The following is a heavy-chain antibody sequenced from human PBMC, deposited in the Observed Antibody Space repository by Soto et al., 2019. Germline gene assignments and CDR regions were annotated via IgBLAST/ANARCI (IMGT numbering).Heavy chain of an antibody. CDR2: IYSGGST. CDR1: GFTVSSNY. Sequence: GGSLRLSCAASGFTVSSNYMSWVRQAPGKGLEWVSVIYSGGSTYYADSVKGRFTISRDNSKNTLYLQMNSLRAEDTAVYYCARERYDYVWGSYRYYGMDVWGQGTTVTVSS. D-gene: IGHD3-16*02. J-gene: IGHJ6*02. V-gene: IGHV3-66*01. CDR3: ARERYDYVWGSYRYYGMDV.